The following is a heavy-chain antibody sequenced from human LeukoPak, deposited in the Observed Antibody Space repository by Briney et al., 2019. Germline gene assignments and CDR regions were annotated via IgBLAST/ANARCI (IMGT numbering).Heavy chain of an antibody. Sequence: PGGSLRLSCEASGFTFRNYGMHWVRQAPGKGLDWVGVIWFDGSNRYYADSVKGRFTISRDNSKNTLYLQVNSVGAEDTAVYYCARDTSGYYDYWGQGALVAVSS. D-gene: IGHD2-15*01. CDR3: ARDTSGYYDY. CDR1: GFTFRNYG. V-gene: IGHV3-33*01. J-gene: IGHJ4*02. CDR2: IWFDGSNR.